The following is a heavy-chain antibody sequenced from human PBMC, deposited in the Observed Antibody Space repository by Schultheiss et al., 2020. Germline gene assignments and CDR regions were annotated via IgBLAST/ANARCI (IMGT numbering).Heavy chain of an antibody. V-gene: IGHV4-30-4*01. CDR1: GGSISSGDYY. CDR3: ARDQERYYDFWSGYSRGMDV. D-gene: IGHD3-3*01. J-gene: IGHJ6*02. CDR2: IYYSGST. Sequence: SETLSLTCSVSGGSISSGDYYWSWIRQPPGKGLEWIGYIYYSGSTYYNPSLKSRVTISVDTSKNQFSLKLSSVTAADTAVYYCARDQERYYDFWSGYSRGMDVWGQGTTVTFSS.